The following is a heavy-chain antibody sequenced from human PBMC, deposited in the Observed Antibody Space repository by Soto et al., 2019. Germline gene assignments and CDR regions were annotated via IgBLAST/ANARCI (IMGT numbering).Heavy chain of an antibody. V-gene: IGHV3-64*01. CDR2: ITSNGGNT. CDR1: GFTFSSYA. Sequence: GGSLRLSCAASGFTFSSYAMHWVRQAPGKGLEYVSAITSNGGNTDYASSVKGRFTISRDNSKNTLYLQMGSLRAEDMAVYYCARRSPFGYGMDVWGQGTTVTGSS. CDR3: ARRSPFGYGMDV. J-gene: IGHJ6*02. D-gene: IGHD3-16*01.